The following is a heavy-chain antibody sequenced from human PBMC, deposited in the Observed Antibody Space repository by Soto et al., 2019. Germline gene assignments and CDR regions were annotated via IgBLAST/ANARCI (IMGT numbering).Heavy chain of an antibody. CDR3: ARVRYSDNWHGLIDY. D-gene: IGHD4-4*01. CDR2: IYYSGST. Sequence: SETLSLTCTVSGGSISSGDYYWSWIRQPPGKGLEWIGNIYYSGSTYYNPSLKSRVTISVDTSKNQFSLHLNSVTAGDTAVYFCARVRYSDNWHGLIDYWGQGTLVTVSS. V-gene: IGHV4-30-4*01. CDR1: GGSISSGDYY. J-gene: IGHJ4*02.